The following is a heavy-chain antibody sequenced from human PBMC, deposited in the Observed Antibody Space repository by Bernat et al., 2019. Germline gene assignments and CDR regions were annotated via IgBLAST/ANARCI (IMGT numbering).Heavy chain of an antibody. Sequence: QVQLVESGGGVVQPGRSLRPSCAASGFTFSSYAMHWVRQAPGKGLEWVAVISYDGSNKYYADSVKGRFTISRDNSKNTLYLKMNSLRAEDTAVYYCARDTAMVTPHFDYWGQGTLVTVSS. CDR1: GFTFSSYA. CDR3: ARDTAMVTPHFDY. J-gene: IGHJ4*02. D-gene: IGHD5-18*01. CDR2: ISYDGSNK. V-gene: IGHV3-30-3*01.